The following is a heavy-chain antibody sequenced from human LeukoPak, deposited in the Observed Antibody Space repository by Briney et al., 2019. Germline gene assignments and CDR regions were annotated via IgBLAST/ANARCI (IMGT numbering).Heavy chain of an antibody. D-gene: IGHD2-15*01. CDR3: ARGPVVVVVAAPGYYYYYGMDV. V-gene: IGHV4-39*07. Sequence: PSETLSLTCTVSGGSISSSSYFWGWIRQPPGKGLEWIGEINHSGSTNYNPSLKSRVTISVDTSKNQFSLKLSSVTAADTAVYYCARGPVVVVVAAPGYYYYYGMDVWGQGTTVTVSS. CDR2: INHSGST. CDR1: GGSISSSSYF. J-gene: IGHJ6*02.